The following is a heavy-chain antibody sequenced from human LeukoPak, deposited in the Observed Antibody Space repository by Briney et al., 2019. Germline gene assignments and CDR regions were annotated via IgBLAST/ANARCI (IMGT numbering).Heavy chain of an antibody. CDR3: ARGHYGDNVWWLDP. J-gene: IGHJ5*02. CDR2: IWYYGINK. Sequence: PGRSLRLSCAAAGFAFRNYVIHWVPQAPGKGLGGVAVIWYYGINKYYADSVKGRFTISRDNSKNTVYLQMNSLRAEETALYYCARGHYGDNVWWLDPWGQGTLVTVSS. CDR1: GFAFRNYV. V-gene: IGHV3-33*01. D-gene: IGHD4-17*01.